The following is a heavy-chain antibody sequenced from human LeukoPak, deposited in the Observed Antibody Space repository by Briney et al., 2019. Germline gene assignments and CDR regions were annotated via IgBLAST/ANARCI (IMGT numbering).Heavy chain of an antibody. J-gene: IGHJ4*02. CDR1: GGTFSSYA. V-gene: IGHV1-69*06. D-gene: IGHD4-17*01. CDR2: IIPIFGTA. Sequence: ASVKVSCKASGGTFSSYAISWVRQAPGQGLEWMGGIIPIFGTANYAQKFQGRVTITADKSTSTAYMELSSLRSEDTAVYYCARNPLGDYVGGGFDYWGQGTLVTVSS. CDR3: ARNPLGDYVGGGFDY.